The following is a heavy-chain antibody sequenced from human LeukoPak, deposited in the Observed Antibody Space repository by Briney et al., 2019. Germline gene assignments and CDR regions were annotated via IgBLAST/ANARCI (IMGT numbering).Heavy chain of an antibody. V-gene: IGHV4-59*01. Sequence: SETLSLTCTVSGGSISSFYWNWIRQPPGKGLEWIGSIYSSGSTDYNPSLKSRVTISLDTSKNQFSLRLSSVTAADTVVYYCARALGIAVAGSGPDYWGQGTLVTVSS. CDR1: GGSISSFY. CDR2: IYSSGST. J-gene: IGHJ4*02. D-gene: IGHD6-19*01. CDR3: ARALGIAVAGSGPDY.